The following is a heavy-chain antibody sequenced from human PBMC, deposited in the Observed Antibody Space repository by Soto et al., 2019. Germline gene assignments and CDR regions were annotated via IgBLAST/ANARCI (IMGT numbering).Heavy chain of an antibody. CDR1: GFTVSSNY. J-gene: IGHJ1*01. CDR2: IYSGGST. Sequence: EVQLVESGGGLIQPGGSLRLSCAASGFTVSSNYMSWVRQAPGKGLEWVSVIYSGGSTYYADSVKGRFTISRDNSKNTLYLQMNSLRAEDTAVYYGARARVESGYPEYFQHWGQGTLVTVSS. V-gene: IGHV3-53*01. D-gene: IGHD3-22*01. CDR3: ARARVESGYPEYFQH.